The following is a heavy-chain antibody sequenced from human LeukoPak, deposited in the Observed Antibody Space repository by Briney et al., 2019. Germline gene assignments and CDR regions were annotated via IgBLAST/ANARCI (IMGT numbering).Heavy chain of an antibody. CDR1: GYTFTSYV. D-gene: IGHD4-23*01. CDR2: INPNSGGT. J-gene: IGHJ3*02. CDR3: ARDDGNRSFDI. Sequence: ASVKVSCKASGYTFTSYVIRWVRQAPGQGLEWMGWINPNSGGTNYAQKFQGRVTMTRDTSISTAYMELSRLRSDDTAVYYCARDDGNRSFDIWGQGTMVTVSS. V-gene: IGHV1-2*02.